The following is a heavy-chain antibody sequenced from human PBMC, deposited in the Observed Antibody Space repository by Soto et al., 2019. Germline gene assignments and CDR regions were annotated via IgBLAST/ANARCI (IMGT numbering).Heavy chain of an antibody. J-gene: IGHJ6*02. CDR3: ASVTRTCISTSCYRYYYGMDV. D-gene: IGHD2-2*02. V-gene: IGHV4-61*01. CDR1: GGSVSSGSYY. CDR2: IYYSGST. Sequence: QVQLQESGPGLVKPSETLSLTCTVSGGSVSSGSYYWSWIRQPPGKVLEWIGYIYYSGSTNYNPSITSRFNISVDTSKNLFSLKLSSVTAEDTAVYYCASVTRTCISTSCYRYYYGMDVWGQGTTVTVSS.